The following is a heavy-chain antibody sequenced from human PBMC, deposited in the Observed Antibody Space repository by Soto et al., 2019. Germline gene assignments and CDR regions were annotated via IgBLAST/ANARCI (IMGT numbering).Heavy chain of an antibody. V-gene: IGHV1-46*01. CDR3: ARDRIVTKPPAPYYLYYGVDV. Sequence: ASVKVSCKASGYTFTSYYMHWVRQAPGQGLEWMGIINPSGGSTSYAQKFQGRVTMTRDTSTSTVYMELSSLRSEDTAIYYCARDRIVTKPPAPYYLYYGVDVWGQGTTVTVSS. CDR2: INPSGGST. J-gene: IGHJ6*02. D-gene: IGHD3-22*01. CDR1: GYTFTSYY.